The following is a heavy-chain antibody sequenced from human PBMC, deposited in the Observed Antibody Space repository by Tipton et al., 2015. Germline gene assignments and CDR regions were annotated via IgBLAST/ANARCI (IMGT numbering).Heavy chain of an antibody. D-gene: IGHD5-24*01. Sequence: TLSLTCTVSGGSVSSVSYYWGWIRQTPGKGLEWIGYISQRDSTNYNPSLKSRVTISTDTSKNQFFLNLTSVTAADTAVYFCARDLEHGMDVWGQGTTVTVS. V-gene: IGHV4-61*01. CDR2: ISQRDST. CDR1: GGSVSSVSYY. CDR3: ARDLEHGMDV. J-gene: IGHJ6*02.